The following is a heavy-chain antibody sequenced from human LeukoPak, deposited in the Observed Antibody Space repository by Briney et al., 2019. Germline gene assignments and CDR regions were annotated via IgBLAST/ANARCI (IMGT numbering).Heavy chain of an antibody. CDR3: ARNLDITMMKALDAFDI. CDR1: GYTFTSYD. D-gene: IGHD3-22*01. Sequence: ASVKVSCKASGYTFTSYDINWVRQATGQGLEWMGWMNPNSGNTGYAQKLQGRVTMTTDTSTSTAYMELRSLRSDDTAVYYCARNLDITMMKALDAFDIWGQGTMVTVSS. V-gene: IGHV1-8*01. CDR2: MNPNSGNT. J-gene: IGHJ3*02.